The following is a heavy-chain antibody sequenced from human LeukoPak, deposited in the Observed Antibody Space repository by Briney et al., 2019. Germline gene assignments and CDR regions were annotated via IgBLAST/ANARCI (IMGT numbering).Heavy chain of an antibody. CDR1: GFPFSGFW. V-gene: IGHV3-74*01. D-gene: IGHD2/OR15-2a*01. CDR3: ASYLTSIPSGMDV. Sequence: TGGSLRLSCAASGFPFSGFWMHWVRQAPGKGLVWVSRINSDGSGTSHADSVKGRFTTSRDNAKNTLYLQMNSLRAEDTAVYYCASYLTSIPSGMDVWGQGTTVTVSS. CDR2: INSDGSGT. J-gene: IGHJ6*02.